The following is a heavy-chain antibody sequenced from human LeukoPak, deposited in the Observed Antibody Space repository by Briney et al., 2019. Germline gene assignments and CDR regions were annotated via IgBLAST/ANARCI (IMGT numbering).Heavy chain of an antibody. Sequence: GGSLRLSCAASGFTFSNYAMNWVRQAPGKGLEWVSAIAGGIGTTFYADSVKGRFTISRDNSKNKLYLQLRSLRAEDTAVYYCAKDLTAASGEVFQFDYWGQGTRVTVS. CDR1: GFTFSNYA. CDR3: AKDLTAASGEVFQFDY. J-gene: IGHJ4*02. V-gene: IGHV3-23*01. D-gene: IGHD6-13*01. CDR2: IAGGIGTT.